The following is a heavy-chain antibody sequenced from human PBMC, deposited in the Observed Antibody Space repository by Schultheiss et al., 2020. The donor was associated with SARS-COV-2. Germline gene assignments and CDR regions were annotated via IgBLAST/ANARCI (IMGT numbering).Heavy chain of an antibody. CDR3: ARSRGDHYDSSGRYDY. CDR2: IYYSGST. CDR1: GGSFSGYY. V-gene: IGHV4-59*10. D-gene: IGHD3-22*01. J-gene: IGHJ4*02. Sequence: SETLSLTCAVYGGSFSGYYWSWIRQSAGKGLEWIGSIYYSGSTYYNPSLKSRVTISVDTSKNQFSLKLSSVTAADTAVYYCARSRGDHYDSSGRYDYWGQGHLVTVSS.